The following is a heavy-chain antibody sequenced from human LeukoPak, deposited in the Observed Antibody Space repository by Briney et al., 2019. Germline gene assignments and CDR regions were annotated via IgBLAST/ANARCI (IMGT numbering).Heavy chain of an antibody. Sequence: GRSLRLSCAASGFTFSNFGIHWVRQAPGKGLEWVAVISYDGSNKYYADSVKGRFTISRDNSKNTLYLQMNSLRAEDTAVYYCANGYCTNGVCYPYYYYYMDVWGKGTTVTISS. D-gene: IGHD2-8*01. J-gene: IGHJ6*03. CDR2: ISYDGSNK. CDR1: GFTFSNFG. V-gene: IGHV3-30*18. CDR3: ANGYCTNGVCYPYYYYYMDV.